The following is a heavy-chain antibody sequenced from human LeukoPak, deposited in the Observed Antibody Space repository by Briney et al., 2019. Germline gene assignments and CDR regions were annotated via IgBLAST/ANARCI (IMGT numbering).Heavy chain of an antibody. CDR3: ASYPSFAMHPNWFDP. V-gene: IGHV4-34*01. CDR2: INHSGST. J-gene: IGHJ5*02. CDR1: GGSFSGYY. Sequence: PSETLSLTRAVYGGSFSGYYWSWIRQPPGKGLEWIGEINHSGSTNYNPSLKSRVTISVDTSKNQFSLKLSSVTAADTAVYYCASYPSFAMHPNWFDPWGQGTLVTVSS.